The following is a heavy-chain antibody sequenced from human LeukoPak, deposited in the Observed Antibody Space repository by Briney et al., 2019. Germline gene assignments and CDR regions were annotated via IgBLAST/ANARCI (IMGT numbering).Heavy chain of an antibody. V-gene: IGHV3-53*01. J-gene: IGHJ4*02. CDR2: IYRGGST. CDR3: ARVFFGTAMVSYFDY. Sequence: GGSLRLSCAASGFTVSSNHMSWVRQAPGKGLEWVSVIYRGGSTHYGDSVKGRFTISRDNSKNTLYLQMNSLRAEDTAVYYCARVFFGTAMVSYFDYWGQGTLVTVSS. D-gene: IGHD5-18*01. CDR1: GFTVSSNH.